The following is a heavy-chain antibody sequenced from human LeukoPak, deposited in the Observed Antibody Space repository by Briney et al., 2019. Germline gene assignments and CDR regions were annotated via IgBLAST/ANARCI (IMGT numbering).Heavy chain of an antibody. D-gene: IGHD3-10*01. V-gene: IGHV3-7*01. J-gene: IGHJ4*02. Sequence: GGSLRLSCAASGFSFSNYWMTWVRQAPGKGLEWVANIKQDASEKYYVDSVKGRFTISRDNAQNSFYLQMNSLRAEDTAVYYCARDRGSTGHDLYDYWGQGTLVTVSS. CDR1: GFSFSNYW. CDR3: ARDRGSTGHDLYDY. CDR2: IKQDASEK.